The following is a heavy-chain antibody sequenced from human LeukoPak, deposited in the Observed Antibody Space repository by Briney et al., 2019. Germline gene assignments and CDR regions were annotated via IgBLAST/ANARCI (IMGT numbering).Heavy chain of an antibody. CDR1: RYTFPSYR. D-gene: IGHD4-17*01. CDR3: ASLNRYGDYLDY. V-gene: IGHV1-18*01. Sequence: GAALKVSCKASRYTFPSYRISWVRQAPGQGLEWMGWISAYNGNTNYAQRLQGRVTMTTDTSTSTAYMELRSMRSDDTAVYYCASLNRYGDYLDYWGQGTLVTVSS. CDR2: ISAYNGNT. J-gene: IGHJ4*02.